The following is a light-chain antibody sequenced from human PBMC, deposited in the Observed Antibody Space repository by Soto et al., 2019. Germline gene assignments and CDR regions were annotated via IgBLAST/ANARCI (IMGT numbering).Light chain of an antibody. CDR1: QGISNY. V-gene: IGKV1-27*01. Sequence: DIQMTQSPSSLSASVGDRVTITCRASQGISNYLAWYQQKPGKAPKLLIYVSSTLQSGVASRFRGSGSGTDLTLTITSLQAEDVATSYCQNYYTTPLTFGGVTRVEIK. CDR3: QNYYTTPLT. J-gene: IGKJ4*01. CDR2: VSS.